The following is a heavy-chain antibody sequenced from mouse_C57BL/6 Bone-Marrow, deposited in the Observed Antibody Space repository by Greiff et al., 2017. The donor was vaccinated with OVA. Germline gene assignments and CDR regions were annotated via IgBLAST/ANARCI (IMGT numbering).Heavy chain of an antibody. D-gene: IGHD1-2*01. V-gene: IGHV5-12*01. CDR1: GFTFSDYY. CDR2: ISNGGGST. CDR3: ARPSLLRGWYFDV. Sequence: EVKLVESGGGLVQPGGSLKLSCAASGFTFSDYYMYWVRQTPEKRLEWVAYISNGGGSTYYPDTVKGRFTISRDNAKNTLYLQMSRLKSEDTAMYYCARPSLLRGWYFDVWGTGTTVTVSS. J-gene: IGHJ1*03.